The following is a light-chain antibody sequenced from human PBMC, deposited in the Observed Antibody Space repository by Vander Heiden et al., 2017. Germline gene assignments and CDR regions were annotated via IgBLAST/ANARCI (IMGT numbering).Light chain of an antibody. CDR1: SSDVGGYNY. Sequence: SALTQPPSASGSPGQSVTTSCTGTSSDVGGYNYVSWYQQYPGKAPKLMIYEVSKRPSGVPDRFSGSKAGNTASLTVSGLQADDEADYYCSSYAGSNNLVFGGGTKLTVL. CDR2: EVS. V-gene: IGLV2-8*01. J-gene: IGLJ3*02. CDR3: SSYAGSNNLV.